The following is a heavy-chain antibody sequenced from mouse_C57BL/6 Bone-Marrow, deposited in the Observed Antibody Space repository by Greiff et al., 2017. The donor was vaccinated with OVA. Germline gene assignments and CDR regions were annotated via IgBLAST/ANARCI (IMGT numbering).Heavy chain of an antibody. V-gene: IGHV1-81*01. CDR2: IYPRSGNT. D-gene: IGHD2-14*01. J-gene: IGHJ2*01. CDR1: GYTFTSYG. CDR3: ARGYYRYLDY. Sequence: VQLQQSGAELVRPGASVKLSCKASGYTFTSYGISWVKQRPGQGLEWIGEIYPRSGNTYYNEKFKGKATMTADKSSSTAYMELRSLTSEDSAVYFGARGYYRYLDYWGQGTTLTVSS.